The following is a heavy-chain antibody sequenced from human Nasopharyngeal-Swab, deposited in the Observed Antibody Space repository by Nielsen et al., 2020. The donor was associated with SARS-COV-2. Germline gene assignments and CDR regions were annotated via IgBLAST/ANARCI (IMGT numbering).Heavy chain of an antibody. CDR1: GGSVSSGNYY. J-gene: IGHJ4*02. D-gene: IGHD6-13*01. Sequence: GSLRLSCTVSGGSVSSGNYYWSWIRQPPGKGLEWIGYIYYSGSSNYNPSLKSRVTISVDTSKNQFSLKLSSVTAADTAVYYCARGHWQPRVRWGFDYWGQGTLVTVSS. CDR3: ARGHWQPRVRWGFDY. V-gene: IGHV4-61*01. CDR2: IYYSGSS.